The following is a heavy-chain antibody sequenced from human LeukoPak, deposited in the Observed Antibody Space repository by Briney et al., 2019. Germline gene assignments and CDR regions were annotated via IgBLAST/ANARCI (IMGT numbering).Heavy chain of an antibody. CDR3: ASRTWSKAGALFDY. CDR1: GGTFSSYA. D-gene: IGHD1-26*01. V-gene: IGHV1-69*05. CDR2: IILIFGTA. J-gene: IGHJ4*02. Sequence: ASVKVSCKASGGTFSSYAISWVRQAPGQGLEWMGGIILIFGTANYAQKFQGRVTITTDESTSTAYMELSSLRSEDTAVYYCASRTWSKAGALFDYWGQGTLVTVSS.